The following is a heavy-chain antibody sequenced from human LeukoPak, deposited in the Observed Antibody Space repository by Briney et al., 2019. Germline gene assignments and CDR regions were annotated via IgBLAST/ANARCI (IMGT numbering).Heavy chain of an antibody. J-gene: IGHJ5*02. CDR3: TRDPRDKGFDP. CDR2: ISSSGSTI. Sequence: PGGSLRLSCAASGFTFSDYYMSWIRQAPGKGLEWVSYISSSGSTIYYADSVKGRFTISRDNAKNTPYLEMNSLRAEDTAVYYCTRDPRDKGFDPWGQGTLVTVSS. CDR1: GFTFSDYY. V-gene: IGHV3-11*04.